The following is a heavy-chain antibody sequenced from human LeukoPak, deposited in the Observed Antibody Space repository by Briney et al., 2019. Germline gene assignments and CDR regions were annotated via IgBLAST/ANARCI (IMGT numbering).Heavy chain of an antibody. CDR2: IRYDGSNK. Sequence: GGSLRLSCAASGFTFSSYGMHWVRQAPGKGLEWVAFIRYDGSNKYYADSVKGRFTISRDNSKNTLYLQMNSLRAEDTAVYYCAKPEPAAAYYYYYMDVWGKGTTVTISS. V-gene: IGHV3-30*02. CDR1: GFTFSSYG. D-gene: IGHD2-2*01. CDR3: AKPEPAAAYYYYYMDV. J-gene: IGHJ6*03.